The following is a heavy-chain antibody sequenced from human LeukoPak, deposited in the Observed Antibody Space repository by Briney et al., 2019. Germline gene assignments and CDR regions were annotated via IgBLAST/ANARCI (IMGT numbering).Heavy chain of an antibody. CDR2: IRSKAYGETA. D-gene: IGHD5-12*01. J-gene: IGHJ6*02. CDR1: GFTFGDYA. V-gene: IGHV3-49*03. Sequence: GGSLRLSCTASGFTFGDYAMSWIRQAPGKGLEWVGFIRSKAYGETADYAASVKGRFTISRDDSKAIAYLQMNSLKTEDTAVYYCTTDPWHGLDVWGQGTTVTVSS. CDR3: TTDPWHGLDV.